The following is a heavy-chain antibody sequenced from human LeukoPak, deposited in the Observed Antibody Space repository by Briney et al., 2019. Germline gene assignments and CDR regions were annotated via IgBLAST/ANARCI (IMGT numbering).Heavy chain of an antibody. CDR2: INPDGSGQ. Sequence: GGSLRLSCVVSGFSMSIHWMSWVRQAPGKGLEWVADINPDGSGQYLVDSVKGRFTISRDNAKNSLHLQMDSLRVEDTAVYYCARNQEIDYYDSSGFYWGVEYWGQGTLVTVSS. V-gene: IGHV3-7*01. J-gene: IGHJ4*02. CDR1: GFSMSIHW. CDR3: ARNQEIDYYDSSGFYWGVEY. D-gene: IGHD3-22*01.